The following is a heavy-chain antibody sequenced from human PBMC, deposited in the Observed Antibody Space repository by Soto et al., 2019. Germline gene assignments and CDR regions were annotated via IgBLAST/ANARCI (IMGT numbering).Heavy chain of an antibody. V-gene: IGHV4-31*03. Sequence: QVQLQESGPGLVKPSQTLSLTCTVSCGSISSGGYYWNWIRQHPGKGLEWIGYIYYSGSTDYNPSLKSRVTISVDTSKNQFSLKLSSVTAADTAVYYCARVLYDSSGYHFDYWGQGTLVTVSS. CDR1: CGSISSGGYY. J-gene: IGHJ4*02. CDR2: IYYSGST. D-gene: IGHD3-22*01. CDR3: ARVLYDSSGYHFDY.